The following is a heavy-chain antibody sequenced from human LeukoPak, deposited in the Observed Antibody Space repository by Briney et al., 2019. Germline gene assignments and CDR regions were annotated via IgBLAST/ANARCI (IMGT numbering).Heavy chain of an antibody. J-gene: IGHJ3*02. D-gene: IGHD4-17*01. CDR3: ARRAVTLRGAFDI. Sequence: GESLKISCKGSGYSFTTNWIGWVRQMPGKGLAWVAIIYPGDSDTRYSPSFQGQVTISVDKSITTAYLQWSSLKASDTAMYYCARRAVTLRGAFDIWGQGTMVTVSS. V-gene: IGHV5-51*01. CDR2: IYPGDSDT. CDR1: GYSFTTNW.